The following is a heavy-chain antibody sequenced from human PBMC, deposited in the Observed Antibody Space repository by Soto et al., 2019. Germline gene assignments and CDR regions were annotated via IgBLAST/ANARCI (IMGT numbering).Heavy chain of an antibody. D-gene: IGHD5-18*01. V-gene: IGHV1-2*04. J-gene: IGHJ4*02. CDR3: ARGSQLWLLLRLDPFDY. Sequence: GASMKVSRKASGYTFTGYYMHWVRQAPGQRLEWMGWINPNSGGTNYAQKFQGWVTMTRDTSISTAYMELSRLRSDDTAVYYCARGSQLWLLLRLDPFDYWGQGTLVTVSS. CDR1: GYTFTGYY. CDR2: INPNSGGT.